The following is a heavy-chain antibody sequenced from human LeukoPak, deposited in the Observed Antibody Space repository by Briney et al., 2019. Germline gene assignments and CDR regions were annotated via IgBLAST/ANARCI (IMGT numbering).Heavy chain of an antibody. V-gene: IGHV1-18*01. D-gene: IGHD2-2*01. CDR3: ARAQDIVVVPAVISTPLPDY. CDR2: INPFNGNT. CDR1: GYTFTRYA. Sequence: ASVKVSCTASGYTFTRYAISWVRQAPGQGLEWMGWINPFNGNTNDAGRFQGRVIMTTDTSTRTAYMELRSLRSDDTAVYYCARAQDIVVVPAVISTPLPDYWGQGTLVTVSS. J-gene: IGHJ4*02.